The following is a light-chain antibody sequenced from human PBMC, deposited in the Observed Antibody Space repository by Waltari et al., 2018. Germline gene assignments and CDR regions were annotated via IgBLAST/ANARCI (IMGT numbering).Light chain of an antibody. CDR1: QGIRNY. V-gene: IGKV1-27*01. Sequence: DIQMTQSPSSLSAAIGDRVTITCRASQGIRNYLAWYQQKQGKVPKLLIYAASILQPGVPSRFSGSGAGTDVTLAISSLQPEEVATYYCQKYDLAPAITFGEGTRLEIK. CDR3: QKYDLAPAIT. J-gene: IGKJ5*01. CDR2: AAS.